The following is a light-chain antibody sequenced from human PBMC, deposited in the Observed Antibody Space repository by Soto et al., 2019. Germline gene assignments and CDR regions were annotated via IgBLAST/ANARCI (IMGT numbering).Light chain of an antibody. CDR2: DAS. CDR1: QDIRKY. J-gene: IGKJ2*01. CDR3: QLYGSVLPFT. Sequence: DIQMTQSPSSLSASVGDRVTITCQASQDIRKYLNWYQQKPGKAPKLLIYDASNLETGVPSRFSGSGAGPAFIFAISSLQPEDVSTKYCQLYGSVLPFTFGQGTKLEIK. V-gene: IGKV1-33*01.